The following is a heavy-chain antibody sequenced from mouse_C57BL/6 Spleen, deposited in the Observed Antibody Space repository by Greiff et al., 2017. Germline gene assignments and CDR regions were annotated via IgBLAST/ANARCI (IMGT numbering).Heavy chain of an antibody. V-gene: IGHV1-26*01. CDR2: INPNNGGT. CDR3: MIKRLAY. CDR1: GYTFTDYY. D-gene: IGHD2-4*01. Sequence: EVQLQQSGPELVKPGASVKISCKASGYTFTDYYMNWVKQSHGKSLEWIGDINPNNGGTSYNQKFKGKATLTVDKSSSTAYMELRSLTSEDSAVYYCMIKRLAYWGQGTLVTVSA. J-gene: IGHJ3*01.